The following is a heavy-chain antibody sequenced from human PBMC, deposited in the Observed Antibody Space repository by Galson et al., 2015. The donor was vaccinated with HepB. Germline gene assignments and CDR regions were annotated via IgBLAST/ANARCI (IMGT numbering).Heavy chain of an antibody. CDR1: GYTFTNYY. D-gene: IGHD4-23*01. V-gene: IGHV1-46*03. CDR2: INPSDGNT. CDR3: AKQGVDYGGNDY. J-gene: IGHJ4*02. Sequence: SVKVSCKASGYTFTNYYIHWVRQAPGQGLEWMGIINPSDGNTGYAQKFQGRVTMTRDTSTSIVNMELSSLRSEDTAVYYCAKQGVDYGGNDYWGQGTLVTVSS.